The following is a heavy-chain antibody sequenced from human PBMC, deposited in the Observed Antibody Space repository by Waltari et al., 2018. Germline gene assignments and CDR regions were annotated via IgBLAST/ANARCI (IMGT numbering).Heavy chain of an antibody. CDR1: GDPSSDNS. J-gene: IGHJ4*02. D-gene: IGHD3-22*01. V-gene: IGHV4-59*13. CDR3: AREDGFWRSIGYIPDYFDY. Sequence: AQLQESGPGLVKPSATLSLTSTVSGDPSSDNSWTWIRQPPGKGLEWMGNIHYSGNTNYNPSLQRRVSVSGDLSRNQFSLKLSSVTAADTAVYYCAREDGFWRSIGYIPDYFDYWGRGILVTVSS. CDR2: IHYSGNT.